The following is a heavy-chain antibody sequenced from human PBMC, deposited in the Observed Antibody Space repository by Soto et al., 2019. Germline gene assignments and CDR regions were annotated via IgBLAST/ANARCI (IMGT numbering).Heavy chain of an antibody. CDR1: GFMFSSYA. V-gene: IGHV3-30-3*01. CDR3: ARAGGLLVDY. CDR2: KTYDGSNK. J-gene: IGHJ4*02. D-gene: IGHD1-26*01. Sequence: QVQLVESGGGVVQPGRSLRLSCAASGFMFSSYAMHWVRQAPGKGLEWVAVKTYDGSNKYYADSVKGRFTISRDNSKNTLYRQMNSLRAEDTAVYYCARAGGLLVDYWGQGTLVPVSS.